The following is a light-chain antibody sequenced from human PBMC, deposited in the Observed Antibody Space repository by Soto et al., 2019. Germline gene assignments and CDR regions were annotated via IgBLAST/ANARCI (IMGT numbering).Light chain of an antibody. CDR1: SSNIGTNS. CDR2: NND. Sequence: QSVLTQPPSASGTPGQRVTISCSGGSSNIGTNSVNWYQQLPGRAPKLLIYNNDLRPSGVPDRFSGSKSGTSASRAISGLQSEDEADYYCAAWDDSLNGFDVFGIGTKVTVL. J-gene: IGLJ1*01. CDR3: AAWDDSLNGFDV. V-gene: IGLV1-44*01.